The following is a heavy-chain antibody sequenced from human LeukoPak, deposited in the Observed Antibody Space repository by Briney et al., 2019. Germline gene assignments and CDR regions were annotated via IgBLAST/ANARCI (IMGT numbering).Heavy chain of an antibody. D-gene: IGHD2-21*01. CDR2: INGDESRT. CDR1: GFTFSNYW. J-gene: IGHJ5*02. CDR3: VRSFAVTFDP. V-gene: IGHV3-74*03. Sequence: PGGSLRLSCAASGFTFSNYWMHWVRQAPGKGLVLVSCINGDESRTKYADSVKGRFTISRDNARNTLFLQMNSLRPEDTAVYYCVRSFAVTFDPWGQGTLVTVFS.